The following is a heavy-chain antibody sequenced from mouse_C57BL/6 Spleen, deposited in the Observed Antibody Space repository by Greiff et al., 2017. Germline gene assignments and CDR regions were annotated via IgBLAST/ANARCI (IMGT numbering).Heavy chain of an antibody. V-gene: IGHV1-82*01. CDR3: ARWALIYYDYGEGLYGFDY. CDR2: IYPGDGDT. J-gene: IGHJ2*01. D-gene: IGHD2-4*01. Sequence: VQLQQSGPELVKPGASVKISCKASGYAFSSSWMNWVKQRPGKGLEWIGRIYPGDGDTNYNGKFKGKATLTADKSSSTAYMHHSSLTSEDSAVYFCARWALIYYDYGEGLYGFDYWGQGTTLTVSS. CDR1: GYAFSSSW.